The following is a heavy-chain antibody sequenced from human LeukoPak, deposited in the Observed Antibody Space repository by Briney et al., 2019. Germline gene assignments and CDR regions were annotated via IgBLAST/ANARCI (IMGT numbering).Heavy chain of an antibody. V-gene: IGHV3-30*03. CDR3: ASLQNVPSYYYYYVMDV. J-gene: IGHJ6*02. CDR1: GFTFSSYG. Sequence: PGGSLRLSCAASGFTFSSYGMHWVRQAPGKGLEWVAVISNDESKKYYADSVKGRFTISRDNSKNTLYLQMNSLRAEDTAVYYCASLQNVPSYYYYYVMDVWGQGTTVTVSS. D-gene: IGHD2/OR15-2a*01. CDR2: ISNDESKK.